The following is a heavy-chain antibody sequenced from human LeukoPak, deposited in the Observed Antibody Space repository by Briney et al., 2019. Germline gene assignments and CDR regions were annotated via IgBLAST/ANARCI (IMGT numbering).Heavy chain of an antibody. J-gene: IGHJ3*02. CDR2: MNPNSGNT. CDR1: GYTFTSYD. Sequence: GASVKVSCKASGYTFTSYDINWVRQATGQGLEWMGWMNPNSGNTGYAQKFQGRVTITRNTSISTAYMELSSLRSEDTAVYYCARRGSPSHVVNIWGQGTMVTVSS. CDR3: ARRGSPSHVVNI. D-gene: IGHD1-26*01. V-gene: IGHV1-8*03.